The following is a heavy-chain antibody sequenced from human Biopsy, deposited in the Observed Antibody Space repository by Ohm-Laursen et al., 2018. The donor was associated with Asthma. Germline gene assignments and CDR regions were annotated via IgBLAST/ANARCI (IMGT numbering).Heavy chain of an antibody. CDR2: IHYSGST. V-gene: IGHV4-30-4*01. D-gene: IGHD6-19*01. J-gene: IGHJ5*02. CDR3: ARASVAASSNWFDP. Sequence: SQTLSLTCTVSGASTKTDDHCWSWLRQPPGKGLEWFGFIHYSGSTSYNPSLKGGVTISVDTSKNQFSLKLSSVTAADTAVYYCARASVAASSNWFDPWGQGTLVTVSS. CDR1: GASTKTDDHC.